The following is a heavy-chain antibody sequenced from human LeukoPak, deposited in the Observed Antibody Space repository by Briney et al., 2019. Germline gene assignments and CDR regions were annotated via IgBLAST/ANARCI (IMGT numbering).Heavy chain of an antibody. J-gene: IGHJ4*02. CDR1: GGSISNYY. CDR3: ARGQRPDY. CDR2: ISYTGST. Sequence: PSETLSLTCNVSGGSISNYYWSWIRQAPGKGMEWIGSISYTGSTNYNPSLNSRLTMSVDTSKNQFSLKLSSVTAADTAVYYCARGQRPDYWGQGTLVTVSS. V-gene: IGHV4-59*12.